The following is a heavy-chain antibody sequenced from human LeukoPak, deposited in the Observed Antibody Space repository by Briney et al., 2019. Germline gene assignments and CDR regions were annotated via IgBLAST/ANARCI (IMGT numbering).Heavy chain of an antibody. CDR2: INHSGST. D-gene: IGHD3-3*01. J-gene: IGHJ6*03. Sequence: PSETLSLTCAVYGGSFSGYYWSWIRQPPGKGLEWIGEINHSGSTNYNPSLKSRVTISVDKSKNQFSLKLSSVTAADTAVYYCARYWSGYYVDYYYMDVWGKGTTVTVSS. CDR1: GGSFSGYY. V-gene: IGHV4-34*01. CDR3: ARYWSGYYVDYYYMDV.